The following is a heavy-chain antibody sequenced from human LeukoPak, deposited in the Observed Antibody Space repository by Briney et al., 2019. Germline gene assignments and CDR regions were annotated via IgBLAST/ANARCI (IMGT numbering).Heavy chain of an antibody. Sequence: SETLSLTCTVSGGSVSSGSYYWSWIRQPPGKGLEWIGYIYYSGSTNYNPSLKSRVTISVDTSKNQFSLKLSSVTAADTAVYYCARDIAAAGTNWFDPWVQGTLVTVSS. V-gene: IGHV4-61*01. CDR2: IYYSGST. CDR1: GGSVSSGSYY. CDR3: ARDIAAAGTNWFDP. J-gene: IGHJ5*02. D-gene: IGHD6-13*01.